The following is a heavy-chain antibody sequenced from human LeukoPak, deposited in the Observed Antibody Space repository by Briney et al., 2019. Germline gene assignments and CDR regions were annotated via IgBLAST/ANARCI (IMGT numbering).Heavy chain of an antibody. D-gene: IGHD1-26*01. CDR3: ARGIYEYSGSSGAFDI. CDR1: GFTFSSYG. J-gene: IGHJ3*02. V-gene: IGHV3-48*02. Sequence: PGGSLRLSCAASGFTFSSYGMHWVRQAPGKGLEWVSYISSSSSTIYYADSVKGRFTISRDNAKNSLYLQMNSLRDEDTAVYYCARGIYEYSGSSGAFDIWGQGTMVTVSS. CDR2: ISSSSSTI.